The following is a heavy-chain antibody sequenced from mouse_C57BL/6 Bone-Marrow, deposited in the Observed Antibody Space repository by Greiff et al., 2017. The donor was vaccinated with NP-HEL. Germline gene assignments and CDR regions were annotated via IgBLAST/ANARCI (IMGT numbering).Heavy chain of an antibody. CDR2: IYPRSGNT. CDR1: GYTFTSYG. J-gene: IGHJ2*01. Sequence: QVQLKQSGAELARPGASVKLSCKASGYTFTSYGISWVKQRTGQGLELIGEIYPRSGNTYYNEKFKGKATLTADKSSSTAYMELRSLTSEDSAVYFCARGTTLDYWGQGTTLTVSS. CDR3: ARGTTLDY. V-gene: IGHV1-81*01. D-gene: IGHD1-1*01.